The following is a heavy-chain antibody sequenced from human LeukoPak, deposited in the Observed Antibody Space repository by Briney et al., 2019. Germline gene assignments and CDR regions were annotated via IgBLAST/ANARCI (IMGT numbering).Heavy chain of an antibody. D-gene: IGHD2-21*02. CDR3: ARENIVVVTAIRDAFDI. CDR2: IYPGGNT. J-gene: IGHJ3*02. V-gene: IGHV3-53*01. Sequence: PGGSLRLSCAASGFTVSTNYMAWVRQAPGKGLEWVSVIYPGGNTYYPDSVKGQFTIPRDNAKNSLCLQMNSLRDEDTAVYYCARENIVVVTAIRDAFDIWGQGTMVTVSS. CDR1: GFTVSTNY.